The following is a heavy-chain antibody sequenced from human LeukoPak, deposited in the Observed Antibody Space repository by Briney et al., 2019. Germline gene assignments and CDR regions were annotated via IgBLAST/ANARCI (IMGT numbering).Heavy chain of an antibody. J-gene: IGHJ4*02. Sequence: PGGSLRLSCAASGFTVSSNYMSWVRQAPGKGLEWVSVIYSGGSTYYADSVKGRFTISRDNSKNTLYLQMNSLRAEDTAVYYCARVRIAAAGDYFDYWDQGTLVTVSS. CDR1: GFTVSSNY. D-gene: IGHD6-13*01. CDR2: IYSGGST. V-gene: IGHV3-53*01. CDR3: ARVRIAAAGDYFDY.